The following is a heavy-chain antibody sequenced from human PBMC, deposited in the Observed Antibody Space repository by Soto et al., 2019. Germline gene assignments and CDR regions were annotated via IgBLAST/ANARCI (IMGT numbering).Heavy chain of an antibody. D-gene: IGHD6-13*01. CDR2: ISAYNGNT. CDR1: GYTFTSYG. J-gene: IGHJ4*02. CDR3: ARDPGWIAAASPLPRRFDY. Sequence: QVQLVQSGAEVKKPGASVKVSCKASGYTFTSYGISWVRQAPGQGLEWMGWISAYNGNTNYAQKLQGRVTMTTDPATRTAYMELRSLRSDDTAVYYCARDPGWIAAASPLPRRFDYWGQGTLVTVSS. V-gene: IGHV1-18*01.